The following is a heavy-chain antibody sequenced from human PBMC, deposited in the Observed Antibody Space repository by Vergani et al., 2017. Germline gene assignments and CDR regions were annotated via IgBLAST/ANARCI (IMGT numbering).Heavy chain of an antibody. CDR3: TKGSRGYTGYFFDY. J-gene: IGHJ4*02. CDR1: GFTFNRYG. Sequence: QVQLVQSGGGVVQPGGSLRLSCVASGFTFNRYGMQWVRQAPGKGLEWVAYVLFDGSNEYYADSVKGRFIVSRDNSNDALYLQMNSLRTDDTAVYYCTKGSRGYTGYFFDYWGQGTLATVSS. D-gene: IGHD5-12*01. CDR2: VLFDGSNE. V-gene: IGHV3-30*02.